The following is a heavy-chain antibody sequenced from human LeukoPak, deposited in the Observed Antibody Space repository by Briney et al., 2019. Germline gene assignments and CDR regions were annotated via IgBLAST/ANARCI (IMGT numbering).Heavy chain of an antibody. V-gene: IGHV3-23*01. J-gene: IGHJ4*02. Sequence: GGSLRLSCAASGFTFSNYAMSWVRQAPGKGLEWVSGIHSGDSTYYADSVKGRITISRDNSKNMLYLQMNSLRAEDTAVYHCAKDRGFGMVSTFDYWGQGTLVTVSS. CDR2: IHSGDST. D-gene: IGHD3-3*01. CDR1: GFTFSNYA. CDR3: AKDRGFGMVSTFDY.